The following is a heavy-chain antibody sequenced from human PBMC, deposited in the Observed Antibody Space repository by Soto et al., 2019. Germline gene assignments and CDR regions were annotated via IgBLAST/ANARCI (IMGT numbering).Heavy chain of an antibody. CDR1: GFTFSSYA. J-gene: IGHJ4*02. V-gene: IGHV3-23*01. CDR2: ISGSGGST. D-gene: IGHD1-7*01. CDR3: ANYLELRRQFDC. Sequence: PGGSLRLSCAASGFTFSSYAMSWVRQAPGKGLEWVSAISGSGGSTYYADSVKGRFTISRDNSKNTLYLQMNSLRAEDTAVYYCANYLELRRQFDCWGQGTLVTVSS.